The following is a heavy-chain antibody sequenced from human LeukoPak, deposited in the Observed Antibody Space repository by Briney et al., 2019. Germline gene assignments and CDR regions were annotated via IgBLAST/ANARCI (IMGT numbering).Heavy chain of an antibody. CDR1: GGTFSSYA. CDR2: IIPIFGTA. Sequence: SVKVSCKASGGTFSSYAISWVRQAPGQGLEWMGGIIPIFGTANYAQKFQGRVTITADESTSSAYMELSSLRSEDTAVYYCARDTDIAVAGYYYYYGMDVWGQGTTVTVSS. CDR3: ARDTDIAVAGYYYYYGMDV. V-gene: IGHV1-69*01. D-gene: IGHD6-19*01. J-gene: IGHJ6*02.